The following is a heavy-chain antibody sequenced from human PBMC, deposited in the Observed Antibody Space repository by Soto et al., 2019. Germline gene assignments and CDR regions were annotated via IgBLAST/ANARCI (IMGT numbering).Heavy chain of an antibody. V-gene: IGHV3-21*01. J-gene: IGHJ6*02. Sequence: GGSLRLSCEASGFTLTTYTMNWVRQASGKGLEWVSSITSSSGHIYYADSVKGRFTISRDNARNSLYLQMNSLRAEDTAVYYCVRERGLSSFYGMDVWGQGTTVTVYS. CDR3: VRERGLSSFYGMDV. CDR2: ITSSSGHI. D-gene: IGHD3-10*01. CDR1: GFTLTTYT.